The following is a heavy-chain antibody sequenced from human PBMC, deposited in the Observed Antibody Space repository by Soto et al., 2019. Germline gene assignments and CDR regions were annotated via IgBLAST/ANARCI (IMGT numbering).Heavy chain of an antibody. CDR1: GGTFSSYA. V-gene: IGHV1-69*06. CDR3: ARVEKGYSYGYYFDY. Sequence: ASVKVSCKASGGTFSSYAISWVRQAPGQGLGWMGGIIPIFGTANYAQKFQGRVTITADKSTSTAYMELSSLRSEDTAVYYCARVEKGYSYGYYFDYWDQGTLVTVSS. J-gene: IGHJ4*02. D-gene: IGHD5-18*01. CDR2: IIPIFGTA.